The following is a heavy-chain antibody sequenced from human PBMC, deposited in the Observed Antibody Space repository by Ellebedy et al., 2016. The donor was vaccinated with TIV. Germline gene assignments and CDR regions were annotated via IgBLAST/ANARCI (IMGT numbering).Heavy chain of an antibody. CDR2: IPESGGNT. J-gene: IGHJ3*01. CDR3: ARDLGSGWDLGYAFDA. V-gene: IGHV3-23*01. Sequence: PGGSLRLSCAASGLTFSSHAMSWVRQAPGKGLEWDSSIPESGGNTYYADSVKGRFTISRENSKNTVYLQMNSLRADDTAVYYCARDLGSGWDLGYAFDAWGQGTMVTVSS. CDR1: GLTFSSHA. D-gene: IGHD5-18*01.